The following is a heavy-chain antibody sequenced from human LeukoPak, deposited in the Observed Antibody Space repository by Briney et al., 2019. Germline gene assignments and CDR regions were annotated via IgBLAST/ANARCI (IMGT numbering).Heavy chain of an antibody. Sequence: GGSLRLSCAASGFTFSSYYMNWVRQAPGKGLEWVSCISSTSNYIYYADSLKGRFTISRDNPKNSLYLQMNSLRAEDTAVYYCARDYGRPGGIDYWGQGTLVTVSS. CDR3: ARDYGRPGGIDY. V-gene: IGHV3-21*01. CDR1: GFTFSSYY. CDR2: ISSTSNYI. J-gene: IGHJ4*02. D-gene: IGHD1-26*01.